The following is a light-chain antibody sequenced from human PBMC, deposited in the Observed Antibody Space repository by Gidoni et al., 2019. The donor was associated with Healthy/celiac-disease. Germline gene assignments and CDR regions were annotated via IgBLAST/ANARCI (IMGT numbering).Light chain of an antibody. CDR3: QQYDNLPLT. CDR1: QDISNY. J-gene: IGKJ4*01. V-gene: IGKV1-33*01. Sequence: DIQMTQSPSSLSASVGDRVTITCQASQDISNYLNWYQQKPGKAPKLLIYDASNLETGVPSRFSGSGSGTDFTFTISSLQPEDIATYYCQQYDNLPLTFGGVPRWRSN. CDR2: DAS.